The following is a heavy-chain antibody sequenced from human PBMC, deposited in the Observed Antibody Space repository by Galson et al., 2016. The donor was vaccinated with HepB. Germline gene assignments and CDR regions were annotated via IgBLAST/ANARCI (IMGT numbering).Heavy chain of an antibody. CDR3: AKDLGDVTAAAGY. CDR2: IGYRGSPI. D-gene: IGHD6-13*01. J-gene: IGHJ4*02. Sequence: SLRLSCAASGFTLSDYFMSWLRQAPGKGLEWISYIGYRGSPIYYADSVKGRFTISRDNAKNSLYLQMNSLRPEDTALNYCAKDLGDVTAAAGYWGQGTLVTVSS. CDR1: GFTLSDYF. V-gene: IGHV3-11*01.